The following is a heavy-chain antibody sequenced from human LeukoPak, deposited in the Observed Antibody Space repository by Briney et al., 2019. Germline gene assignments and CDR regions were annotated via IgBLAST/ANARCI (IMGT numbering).Heavy chain of an antibody. CDR2: IYYSGST. CDR1: GGSISSYY. Sequence: PSETLSLTCTVSGGSISSYYWSWIRQPPGKGLEWIGYIYYSGSTNYNPSLKSRVTISVDTSKNQFSLKLSSVTAADTAVYYCARDYPATEPLGSPRNWNPWPTAFDIWGQGTMVTVSS. V-gene: IGHV4-59*01. J-gene: IGHJ3*02. D-gene: IGHD1-1*01. CDR3: ARDYPATEPLGSPRNWNPWPTAFDI.